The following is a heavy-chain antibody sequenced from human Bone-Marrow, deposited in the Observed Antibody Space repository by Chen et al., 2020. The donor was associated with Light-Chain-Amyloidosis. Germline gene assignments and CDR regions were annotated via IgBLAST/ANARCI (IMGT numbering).Heavy chain of an antibody. Sequence: EVQLVESGGGLVQPGGSLRLSCAASGFAFSSYAMSWVRQAPGKGLEWVSTISGSGGSRYYGDSGKGRLTISRDNSKNALFLQMNSLRAEDTAVYYCAKDISYDDILPGYPADAFDIWGQGTMVTVSS. J-gene: IGHJ3*02. CDR3: AKDISYDDILPGYPADAFDI. CDR2: ISGSGGSR. CDR1: GFAFSSYA. V-gene: IGHV3-23*04. D-gene: IGHD3-9*01.